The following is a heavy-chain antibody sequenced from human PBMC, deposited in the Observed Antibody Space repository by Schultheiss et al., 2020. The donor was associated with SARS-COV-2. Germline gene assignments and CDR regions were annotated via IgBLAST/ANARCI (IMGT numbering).Heavy chain of an antibody. CDR3: TRDRFYYDRTGYCDY. CDR2: ISYDGSSK. CDR1: GFTFSDYG. V-gene: IGHV3-30*03. D-gene: IGHD3-22*01. Sequence: GGSLRLSCAASGFTFSDYGVHWVRQAPGKGLEWVAVISYDGSSKYYADSVKGRFTISRDNSKNTLYLQMNSLRAEDTAVYYCTRDRFYYDRTGYCDYWGQGTLVTVSS. J-gene: IGHJ4*02.